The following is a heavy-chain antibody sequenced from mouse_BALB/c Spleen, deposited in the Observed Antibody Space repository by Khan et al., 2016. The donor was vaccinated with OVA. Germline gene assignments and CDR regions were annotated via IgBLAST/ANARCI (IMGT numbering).Heavy chain of an antibody. D-gene: IGHD1-1*01. CDR3: ARIYRSDFDY. J-gene: IGHJ2*01. V-gene: IGHV1-20*02. CDR2: INPHIGET. CDR1: GYSFTGYF. Sequence: EVQLQQSGPELVKPGASAKISCKASGYSFTGYFMNWVMQSHGKSLEWIGRINPHIGETFYNQKFKGKATLTVDESSSTAHMELRSLASEDSAVYDCARIYRSDFDYWGQGTTVTVSS.